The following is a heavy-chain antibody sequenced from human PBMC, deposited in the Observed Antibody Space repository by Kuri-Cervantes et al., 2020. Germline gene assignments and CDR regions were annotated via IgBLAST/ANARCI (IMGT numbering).Heavy chain of an antibody. CDR2: IIPIFGTA. Sequence: SVKVSCKASGYTFTSYYMHWVRQAPGQGLEWMGGIIPIFGTANYAQKFQGRVTITADESTSTAYMELSSLRSEDTAVYYCARVHCSSTSCYEGGHDYWGQGTLVTVSS. CDR3: ARVHCSSTSCYEGGHDY. D-gene: IGHD2-2*01. V-gene: IGHV1-69*13. CDR1: GYTFTSYY. J-gene: IGHJ4*02.